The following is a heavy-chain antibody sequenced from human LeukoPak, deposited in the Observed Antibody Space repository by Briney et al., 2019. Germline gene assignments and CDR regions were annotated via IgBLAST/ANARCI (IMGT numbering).Heavy chain of an antibody. Sequence: SETLSLTCTVSGDSISSGSYYWGWIRQTPGKGLEHIGSIHSGGSTYYNPSLKSRVTISLDTSNNQFSLTLSSVTAADTAVYYCARRGYIYGYYSDYWGQGTLVTVSS. CDR1: GDSISSGSYY. J-gene: IGHJ4*02. V-gene: IGHV4-39*01. CDR2: IHSGGST. CDR3: ARRGYIYGYYSDY. D-gene: IGHD5-18*01.